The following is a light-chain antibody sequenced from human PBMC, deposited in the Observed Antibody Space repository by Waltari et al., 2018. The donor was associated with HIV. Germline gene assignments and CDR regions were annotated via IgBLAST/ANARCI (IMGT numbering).Light chain of an antibody. CDR2: EVT. CDR1: SSDVGLYNY. V-gene: IGLV2-14*01. J-gene: IGLJ1*01. Sequence: QSALTQPASVSGSPVQSITFSCTGTSSDVGLYNYVSWYQQHPGKAPKPMIYEVTNRPSGVSDRFSGSKSGNTASLTISGLQAEDEADYYCTSYTTIFTYVFGTGTWVSVL. CDR3: TSYTTIFTYV.